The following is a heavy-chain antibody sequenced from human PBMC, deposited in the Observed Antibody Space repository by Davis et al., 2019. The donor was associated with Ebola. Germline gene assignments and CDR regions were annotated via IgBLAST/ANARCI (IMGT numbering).Heavy chain of an antibody. CDR3: ARDDDYGDLFDY. D-gene: IGHD4-17*01. J-gene: IGHJ4*02. CDR1: GGSVSSGSYY. CDR2: VHHTGIT. V-gene: IGHV4-61*01. Sequence: PSETLSLTCTVSGGSVSSGSYYWTWIRQPPGKGLEWIGYVHHTGITNYNPSLKSRVTISLDTSKNQFSLMLSSLTDADTAIYYCARDDDYGDLFDYWGQGTLVTVSS.